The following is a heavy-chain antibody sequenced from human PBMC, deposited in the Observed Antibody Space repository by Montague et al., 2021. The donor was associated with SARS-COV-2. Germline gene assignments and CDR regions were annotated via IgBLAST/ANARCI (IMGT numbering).Heavy chain of an antibody. J-gene: IGHJ4*02. V-gene: IGHV4-39*01. Sequence: IFYSGSTDYNPSLKSRFTISVDTSKNQFSLKLSYVTAADTAVYYCASMFRAHVYYFDYWGQGTRGNGS. CDR2: IFYSGST. D-gene: IGHD3-10*01. CDR3: ASMFRAHVYYFDY.